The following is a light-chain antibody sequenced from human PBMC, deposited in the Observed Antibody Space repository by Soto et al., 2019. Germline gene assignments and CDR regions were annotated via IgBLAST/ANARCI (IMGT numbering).Light chain of an antibody. CDR1: QGISNY. J-gene: IGKJ4*01. CDR3: QQYKRAPLT. CDR2: AAS. V-gene: IGKV1-27*01. Sequence: DIQMTQSPSSLSASVGDRVTLTCRASQGISNYLAWYQQKPGKVPTLLIYAASTLQSGVPSRFSGSGSGTDFTLTISLLPPEDVVNYCCQQYKRAPLTFGGGTKVEIK.